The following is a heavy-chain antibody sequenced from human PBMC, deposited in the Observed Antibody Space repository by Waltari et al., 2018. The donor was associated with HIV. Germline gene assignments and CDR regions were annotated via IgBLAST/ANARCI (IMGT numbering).Heavy chain of an antibody. CDR1: GGSISSGSSY. Sequence: QVQLQESGPGLVKPSQTLSLTCTVSGGSISSGSSYWSWIRQPAGKGLAWIGRIYTSGNTDYNPSLKSRVTISVDTSKNQFSLKLTSVTAADTAVYYCARARVRSGYGLYYYYGMDVWGQGTTVTVSS. D-gene: IGHD5-12*01. V-gene: IGHV4-61*02. CDR2: IYTSGNT. J-gene: IGHJ6*02. CDR3: ARARVRSGYGLYYYYGMDV.